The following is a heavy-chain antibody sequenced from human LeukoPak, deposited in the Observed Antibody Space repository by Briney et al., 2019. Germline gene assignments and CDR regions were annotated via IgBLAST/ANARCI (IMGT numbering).Heavy chain of an antibody. V-gene: IGHV3-7*01. J-gene: IGHJ4*02. D-gene: IGHD3-22*01. CDR2: IKSDGTEE. Sequence: GGSLRLSCTASGFTFSSYWMNWVRQVPGKELEWVAIIKSDGTEEHYLDSVKGRFTISRDNANNLLFLQMNNLRAEDTAVYYCAGRGGYLIDYWGQGTLVTVSS. CDR1: GFTFSSYW. CDR3: AGRGGYLIDY.